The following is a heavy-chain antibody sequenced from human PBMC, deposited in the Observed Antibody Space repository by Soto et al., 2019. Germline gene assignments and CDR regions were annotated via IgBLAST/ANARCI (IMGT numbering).Heavy chain of an antibody. J-gene: IGHJ5*02. D-gene: IGHD2-21*02. CDR2: VYHTGDT. Sequence: SETLSLTCGVSCGTVASSHWWSWVRQSPGRGLEWIGNVYHTGDTNFNPSLQSRVTFSVDKSNNQFSLRLTSVMAADTAVYFCAREIVTAGGNNYFDPWGPGTLVTVSS. V-gene: IGHV4-4*02. CDR3: AREIVTAGGNNYFDP. CDR1: CGTVASSHW.